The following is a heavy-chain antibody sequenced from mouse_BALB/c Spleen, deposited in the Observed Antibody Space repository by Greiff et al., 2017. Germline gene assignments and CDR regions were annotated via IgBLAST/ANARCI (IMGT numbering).Heavy chain of an antibody. CDR1: GFTFSSYT. D-gene: IGHD1-1*01. V-gene: IGHV5-6-4*01. J-gene: IGHJ2*01. CDR2: ISSGGSYT. Sequence: EVMLVESGGGLVKPGGSLKLSCAASGFTFSSYTMSWVRQTPEKRLEWVATISSGGSYTYYPDSVKGRFTISRDNAKNTLYLQMSSLKSEDTAMYYCTRGGDWITTVVATDFDYWGQGTTLTVSS. CDR3: TRGGDWITTVVATDFDY.